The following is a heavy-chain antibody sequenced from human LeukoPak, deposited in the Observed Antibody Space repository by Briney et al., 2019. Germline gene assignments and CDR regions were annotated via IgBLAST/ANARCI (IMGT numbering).Heavy chain of an antibody. J-gene: IGHJ4*02. V-gene: IGHV3-43D*03. D-gene: IGHD5-12*01. CDR3: AKDVSGYDSYFDY. CDR1: GFTFDDYG. Sequence: GGSVRLSCAASGFTFDDYGMHWVRQSPGKGLKWVSLISWDGGTTYYADSVQGRFTISRDNSKNSLYLQMDSLRPEDTALYYCAKDVSGYDSYFDYWGQGTLVTVSS. CDR2: ISWDGGTT.